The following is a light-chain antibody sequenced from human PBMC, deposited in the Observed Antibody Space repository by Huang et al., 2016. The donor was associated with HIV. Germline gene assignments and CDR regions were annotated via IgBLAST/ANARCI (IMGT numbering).Light chain of an antibody. CDR3: QQYYRTPPLT. J-gene: IGKJ4*01. CDR2: WAS. Sequence: DIVMTQSPDSLAVSLGERANVNCKSSQALLYSSNNKNFLAWDQQNTGQPTKLLIYWASTRASGVPDRFSGSGSGTDFTLTISSLQAEDVAFYYWQQYYRTPPLTFGGGTKVEIK. V-gene: IGKV4-1*01. CDR1: QALLYSSNNKNF.